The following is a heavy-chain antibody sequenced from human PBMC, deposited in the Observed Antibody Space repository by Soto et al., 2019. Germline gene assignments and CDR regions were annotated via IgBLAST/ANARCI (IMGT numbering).Heavy chain of an antibody. CDR1: GGTFSSYT. V-gene: IGHV1-69*02. CDR2: LNPILGIA. Sequence: QVQLVQSGAEVKKPGSSVKVSCKASGGTFSSYTISWVRQAPGQGLEWMGRLNPILGIANYAQKFQGRVTITAEKSTSTAYMELISLRSEDTAVYYCARGYCSSTSCSVHYGMDVWGQGTTVTVSS. J-gene: IGHJ6*02. D-gene: IGHD2-2*01. CDR3: ARGYCSSTSCSVHYGMDV.